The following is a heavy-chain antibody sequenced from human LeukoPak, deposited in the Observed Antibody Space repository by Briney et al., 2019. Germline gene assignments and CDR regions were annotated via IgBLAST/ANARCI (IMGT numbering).Heavy chain of an antibody. V-gene: IGHV3-48*01. D-gene: IGHD2-8*01. J-gene: IGHJ6*03. CDR1: GFTFSSYS. Sequence: GGSLRLSCAASGFTFSSYSMNWVRQAPGKGLEWVSYISSSSSTIYYADSVKGRFTISRDNAKNSLYLQMNSLRAEDTAVYYCAKDRCSNGVGCYYYYMDVWGKGTTVTISS. CDR3: AKDRCSNGVGCYYYYMDV. CDR2: ISSSSSTI.